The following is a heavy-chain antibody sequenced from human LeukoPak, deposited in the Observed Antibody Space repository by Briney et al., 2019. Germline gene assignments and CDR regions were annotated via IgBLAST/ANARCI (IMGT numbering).Heavy chain of an antibody. CDR2: ISSDGSTI. J-gene: IGHJ4*02. V-gene: IGHV3-48*03. Sequence: PGGSLRLSCAASGFTFSSYEMNWVRQAPGKGREWVSYISSDGSTIYYADSVKGRFTISRDNAKNSLYLQMNSLRAEDTAVYYCARGRVVPRLTDYWGQGTLVTVSS. CDR3: ARGRVVPRLTDY. CDR1: GFTFSSYE. D-gene: IGHD3-3*01.